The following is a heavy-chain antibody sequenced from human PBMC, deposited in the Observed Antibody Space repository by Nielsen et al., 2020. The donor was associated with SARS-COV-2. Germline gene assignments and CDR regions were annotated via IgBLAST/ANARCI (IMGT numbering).Heavy chain of an antibody. V-gene: IGHV1-2*06. CDR2: INPYSGGT. CDR3: ARARATIFGLVMSYGMDV. D-gene: IGHD3/OR15-3a*01. J-gene: IGHJ6*02. CDR1: GYTFTDYY. Sequence: ASVKVSCKASGYTFTDYYIHWVGQAPGQGLEWMGRINPYSGGTNYAQKFQGTVTMTRDASISTVYMELTSDDTAVYYCARARATIFGLVMSYGMDVWGQGTTVAVSS.